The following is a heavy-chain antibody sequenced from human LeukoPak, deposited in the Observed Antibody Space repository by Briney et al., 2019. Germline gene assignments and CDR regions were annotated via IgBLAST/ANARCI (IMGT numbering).Heavy chain of an antibody. J-gene: IGHJ4*02. CDR3: TTGYYYDSSGYRLLDY. CDR1: GFTFSNAW. D-gene: IGHD3-22*01. V-gene: IGHV3-15*01. CDR2: IKSKTDGGTT. Sequence: GGSLRLSCAASGFTFSNAWMSWVRQAPGKGLEWVGRIKSKTDGGTTDYAAPVKGRFTISRDDSKNTLYLQMNSLKTEDTAVYYCTTGYYYDSSGYRLLDYWGQGTLVTVFS.